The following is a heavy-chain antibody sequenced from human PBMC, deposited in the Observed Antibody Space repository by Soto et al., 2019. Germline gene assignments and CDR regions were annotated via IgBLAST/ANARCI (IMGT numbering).Heavy chain of an antibody. J-gene: IGHJ4*02. V-gene: IGHV4-39*01. CDR3: VSQRTSVLSQAYFDY. CDR1: GGSVSNSNYY. Sequence: LSLTCTVSGGSVSNSNYYWGWIRQSPGKGLEWIGSVYYRGRSYSKSSVESRITISVDTSKNQFSLNLNSVTASDTAVYFCVSQRTSVLSQAYFDYWGPGALVTVSS. CDR2: VYYRGRS. D-gene: IGHD2-8*01.